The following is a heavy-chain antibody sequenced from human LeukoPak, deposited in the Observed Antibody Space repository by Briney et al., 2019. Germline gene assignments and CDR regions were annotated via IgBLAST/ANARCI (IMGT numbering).Heavy chain of an antibody. CDR1: GFTFSSYW. Sequence: GGSLRLSCAASGFTFSSYWMHWVRHAPGKGLVGVSRINSDGSSTSYADSVKGRFTISRDNAKNTLYLQMNSLRAEDTAVYYCAREDYYDSSLYWGQGTLVTVSS. D-gene: IGHD3-22*01. CDR3: AREDYYDSSLY. CDR2: INSDGSST. V-gene: IGHV3-74*01. J-gene: IGHJ4*02.